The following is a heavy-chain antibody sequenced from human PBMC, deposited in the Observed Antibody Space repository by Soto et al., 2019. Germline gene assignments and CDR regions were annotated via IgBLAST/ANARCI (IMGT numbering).Heavy chain of an antibody. V-gene: IGHV4-39*01. CDR3: ARVFIVVVPAAHIDI. Sequence: SETLSLTCTVSGGSISSSNYFWGWIRQPPGKGLEWIGSIYYSGSTYYNPSLKSRITISVDTSKNQFSLRLSSVTAADTAVYYCARVFIVVVPAAHIDIWGQGTMVTVSS. CDR1: GGSISSSNYF. CDR2: IYYSGST. J-gene: IGHJ3*02. D-gene: IGHD2-2*01.